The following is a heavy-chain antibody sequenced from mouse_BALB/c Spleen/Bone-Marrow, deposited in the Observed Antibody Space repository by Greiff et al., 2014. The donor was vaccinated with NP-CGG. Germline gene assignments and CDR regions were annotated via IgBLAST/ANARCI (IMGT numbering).Heavy chain of an antibody. D-gene: IGHD2-10*02. CDR2: IYPGSGNT. CDR3: AREGYGNSYYFDY. CDR1: GYTFPDYY. V-gene: IGHV1-84*02. Sequence: QVQLKESGPELVKPGASVKISCKASGYTFPDYYINWVKQKPGQGLEWIGWIYPGSGNTKYNEKFKGKATLTVDTSSSTAYMQLSSLTSEDTAVYFCAREGYGNSYYFDYWGQGTTLTVSS. J-gene: IGHJ2*01.